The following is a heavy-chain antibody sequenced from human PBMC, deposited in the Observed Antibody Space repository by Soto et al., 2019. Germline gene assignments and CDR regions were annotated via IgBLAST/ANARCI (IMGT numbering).Heavy chain of an antibody. D-gene: IGHD5-18*01. CDR1: GFTFSSYG. J-gene: IGHJ4*02. Sequence: QVQLVESGGVVVQPGRSLRLSCAASGFTFSSYGMHWVRQAPGEGLEWVAVISYDGSNKYYADSVKGRFTISRDNSKNTLYLQMSSLRAEDTAVYYCAKGFSYSVIDYWGQGTLVTVSS. CDR3: AKGFSYSVIDY. V-gene: IGHV3-30*18. CDR2: ISYDGSNK.